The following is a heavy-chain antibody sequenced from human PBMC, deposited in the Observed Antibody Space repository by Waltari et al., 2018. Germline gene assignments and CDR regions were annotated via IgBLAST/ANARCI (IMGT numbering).Heavy chain of an antibody. Sequence: QVQLQQWGAGLLKPSETLSLTCAVYGGSFSGYYWSWIRQPPGKGLEWIGEINHSGSTNYNPSLKSRVTISVDTSKNQFSLKLSSVTAADTAVYYCARGGENYYGSGSSDYWGQGTLVTVSS. J-gene: IGHJ4*02. CDR3: ARGGENYYGSGSSDY. V-gene: IGHV4-34*01. CDR2: INHSGST. D-gene: IGHD3-10*01. CDR1: GGSFSGYY.